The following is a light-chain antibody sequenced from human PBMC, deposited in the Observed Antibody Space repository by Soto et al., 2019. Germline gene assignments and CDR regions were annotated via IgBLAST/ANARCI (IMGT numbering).Light chain of an antibody. V-gene: IGLV1-40*01. CDR3: HSYDSCLSGVV. J-gene: IGLJ2*01. Sequence: QSVLTQPTSVSSATGPRVTISCTGSSSKIWAGYDVHWYQQLPGTAPKLLIYGNSNRPSGVPDRFSGSKSGTSSSLAITGLLAEDEVVYSCHSYDSCLSGVVLRGGTKLTV. CDR2: GNS. CDR1: SSKIWAGYD.